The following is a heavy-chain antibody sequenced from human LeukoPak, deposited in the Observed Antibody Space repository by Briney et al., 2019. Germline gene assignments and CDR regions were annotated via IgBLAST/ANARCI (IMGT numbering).Heavy chain of an antibody. D-gene: IGHD3-9*01. J-gene: IGHJ4*02. CDR1: GFTFSSYA. CDR2: ISYDGSNK. CDR3: ARGQRGGYFDWLNYFDY. V-gene: IGHV3-30*04. Sequence: PGRSLRLSCAASGFTFSSYAMHWVRQAPGKGLEWVAVISYDGSNKYYADSVKGRFTISRDNSKNTLYLQMNSLRAEDTAVYYCARGQRGGYFDWLNYFDYWGQGTLVTVSS.